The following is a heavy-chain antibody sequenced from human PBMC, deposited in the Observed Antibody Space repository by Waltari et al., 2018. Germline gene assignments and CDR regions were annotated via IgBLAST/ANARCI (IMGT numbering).Heavy chain of an antibody. CDR1: GGSFSGYY. CDR2: INHSGST. CDR3: ARGTLYYYDSSGFHS. V-gene: IGHV4-34*01. J-gene: IGHJ5*01. D-gene: IGHD3-22*01. Sequence: QVRLQQWGAGLLKPSETLSLTCAVYGGSFSGYYWSWIRQPPGKGLEWIGEINHSGSTNYNPSLKSRVTISVDTSKNQFSLKLSSVTAADTAVYYCARGTLYYYDSSGFHSWGQGTLVTVSS.